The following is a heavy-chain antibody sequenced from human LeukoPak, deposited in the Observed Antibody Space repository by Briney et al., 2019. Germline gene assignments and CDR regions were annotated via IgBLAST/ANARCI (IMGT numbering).Heavy chain of an antibody. J-gene: IGHJ4*02. D-gene: IGHD3-22*01. Sequence: AASVKVSCKVSGYTLTELSMHWVRQAPGKGLEWMGGFDPEDGETIYAQKFQGRVTMTEDTSTDTAYMELSSLRSEDTAVYYCARGPPAYYYDTPYYFGYWGQGTLVTVSS. CDR2: FDPEDGET. CDR3: ARGPPAYYYDTPYYFGY. V-gene: IGHV1-24*01. CDR1: GYTLTELS.